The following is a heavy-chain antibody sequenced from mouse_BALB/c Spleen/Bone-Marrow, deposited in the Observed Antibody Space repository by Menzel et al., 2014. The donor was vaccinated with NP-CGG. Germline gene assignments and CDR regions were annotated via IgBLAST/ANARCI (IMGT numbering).Heavy chain of an antibody. V-gene: IGHV2-9*02. J-gene: IGHJ2*01. Sequence: VQLQQSGPGLVAPSQSLSITCTVSGFSLTSYGAHWVRQPPGKGLEWLGVIWAGGSTSYISALMSRLTITKANSKNQVFLKMNSLQTDDTAIYYCARDLGYDPYYFDYWGQGTTLTVSS. CDR3: ARDLGYDPYYFDY. D-gene: IGHD2-2*01. CDR2: IWAGGST. CDR1: GFSLTSYG.